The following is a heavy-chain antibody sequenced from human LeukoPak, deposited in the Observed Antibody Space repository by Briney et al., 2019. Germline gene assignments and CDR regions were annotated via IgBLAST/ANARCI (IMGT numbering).Heavy chain of an antibody. CDR2: ILLGGST. Sequence: SETLSLTCAVYGGSLSGYYWSWIRQPPGKGLEWIGEILLGGSTNYNPSLKSRVTISVDTSKNQFSLKLSFVTAADTAVYYCARGGWYEDYWGQGTLVTVSS. V-gene: IGHV4-34*01. CDR3: ARGGWYEDY. D-gene: IGHD6-19*01. J-gene: IGHJ4*02. CDR1: GGSLSGYY.